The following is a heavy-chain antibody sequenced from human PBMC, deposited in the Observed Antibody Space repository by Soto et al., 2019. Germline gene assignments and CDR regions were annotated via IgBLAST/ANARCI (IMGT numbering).Heavy chain of an antibody. D-gene: IGHD6-13*01. Sequence: QVQLVESGGGVVQPGTSLRLSCAASGFTFNNYGIHWVRQAPGTGLEWVAAISSDGSDKYYADSVKGRLTISRDNSKNTVYLQMHSLRAEDTALYYCAKDQGIAASHGIDWGQGTMVTVSS. J-gene: IGHJ3*01. CDR3: AKDQGIAASHGID. V-gene: IGHV3-30*18. CDR2: ISSDGSDK. CDR1: GFTFNNYG.